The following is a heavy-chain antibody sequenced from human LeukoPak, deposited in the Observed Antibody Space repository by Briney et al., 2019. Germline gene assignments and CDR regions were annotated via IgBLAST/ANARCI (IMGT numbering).Heavy chain of an antibody. Sequence: PGGSLRLSCAASGLTFSSYGMSWVRQAPGRGLEWVSAISTTGGTTYYADSVRGRFTISRDNSRNTLYLQMNSLRAEDTAVYYCAKYYYDSSGYYLPFDYWGQGTLVTVSS. V-gene: IGHV3-23*01. CDR2: ISTTGGTT. CDR1: GLTFSSYG. D-gene: IGHD3-22*01. CDR3: AKYYYDSSGYYLPFDY. J-gene: IGHJ4*02.